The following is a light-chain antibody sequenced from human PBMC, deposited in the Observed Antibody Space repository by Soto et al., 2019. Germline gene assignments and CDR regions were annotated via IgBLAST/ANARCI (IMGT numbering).Light chain of an antibody. Sequence: EIVLTQSPATLSLSPGERATLSCRASQSVTTYLAWYQQKPGRAPRLLIYDASKRATGVPARFSGSGSGTDFTLTISSLESEDFAVYYCQQRSYWPRLFGGGTKVEIK. CDR3: QQRSYWPRL. CDR1: QSVTTY. CDR2: DAS. J-gene: IGKJ4*01. V-gene: IGKV3-11*01.